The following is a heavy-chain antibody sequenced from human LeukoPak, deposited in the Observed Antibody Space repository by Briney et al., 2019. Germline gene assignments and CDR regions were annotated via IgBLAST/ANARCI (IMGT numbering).Heavy chain of an antibody. CDR3: ARDPDMDV. CDR1: GFRFNTYW. J-gene: IGHJ6*03. CDR2: IKQDGSEK. V-gene: IGHV3-7*01. Sequence: GGSLRLSCAASGFRFNTYWMSWVRQAPGKGLEWVANIKQDGSEKYYVDSVKGRFTISRDNAKNSLYLQMNGLRAGDTAVYYCARDPDMDVWGKGTTVTVSS.